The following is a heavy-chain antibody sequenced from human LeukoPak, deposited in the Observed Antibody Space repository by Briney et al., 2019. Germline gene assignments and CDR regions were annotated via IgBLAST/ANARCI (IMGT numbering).Heavy chain of an antibody. CDR1: GGSLSSSSYY. J-gene: IGHJ4*02. CDR3: ASRMYSSSSRVNFDY. CDR2: IYDSGST. D-gene: IGHD6-6*01. V-gene: IGHV4-39*01. Sequence: SDTLSLICTLSGGSLSSSSYYWAWIRQPPAKGLGWNGSIYDSGSTYYNPSLKSRVTISVDTSKNQCSLKLSSVTAADTAVYYCASRMYSSSSRVNFDYWGQGTLVTVSS.